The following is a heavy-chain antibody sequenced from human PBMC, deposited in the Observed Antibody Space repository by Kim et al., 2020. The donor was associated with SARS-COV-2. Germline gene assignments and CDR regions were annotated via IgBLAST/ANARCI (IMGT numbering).Heavy chain of an antibody. V-gene: IGHV4-34*01. J-gene: IGHJ4*02. CDR2: INHSGST. CDR1: GGSFSGYY. Sequence: SETLSLTCAVYGGSFSGYYWSWIRQPPGKGLEWIGEINHSGSTNYNPSLKSRVTISVDTSKNQFSLKLSSVTAADTAVYYCREYGSGEDGYWGQGTLVTVSS. D-gene: IGHD3-10*01. CDR3: REYGSGEDGY.